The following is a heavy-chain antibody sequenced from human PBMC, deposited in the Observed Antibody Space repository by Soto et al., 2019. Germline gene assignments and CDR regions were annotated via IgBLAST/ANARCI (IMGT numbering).Heavy chain of an antibody. D-gene: IGHD1-26*01. Sequence: PGGSLRLSCAASGFTFSSYSMNWVRQAPGKGLEWVSYISSSSSTIYYADSVKGRFTISRDNAKNSLYLQMNSLRAEDTAVYYCARDAIVGVPPLDYWGQGTLVTVSS. J-gene: IGHJ4*02. V-gene: IGHV3-48*01. CDR3: ARDAIVGVPPLDY. CDR2: ISSSSSTI. CDR1: GFTFSSYS.